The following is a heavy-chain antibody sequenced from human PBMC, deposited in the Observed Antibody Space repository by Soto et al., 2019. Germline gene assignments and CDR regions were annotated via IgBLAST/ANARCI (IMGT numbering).Heavy chain of an antibody. J-gene: IGHJ6*02. V-gene: IGHV4-59*01. CDR2: MYNTGNT. Sequence: QVQLQESGPGLVKPSETLSLTCTVSGGTISRYYWSWLRQPPGKGLEWIGYMYNTGNTVYNPSFKSRVTISVDTSKNQFSLKLNSVTAAGTAVYYCARDLWGYCGTDCYPLDVWGQGTTVTVSS. CDR3: ARDLWGYCGTDCYPLDV. CDR1: GGTISRYY. D-gene: IGHD2-21*02.